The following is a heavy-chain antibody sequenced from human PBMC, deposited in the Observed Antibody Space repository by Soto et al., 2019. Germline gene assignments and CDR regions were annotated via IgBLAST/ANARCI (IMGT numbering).Heavy chain of an antibody. J-gene: IGHJ5*02. CDR1: GGSISSYY. CDR3: ARHYCSSTSCYYLYNQNWFDP. V-gene: IGHV4-59*01. D-gene: IGHD2-2*01. Sequence: SDTLSLTCTVSGGSISSYYWSWIRQPPGKGLEWIGYIYYSGSTNYNPSLKSRVTISVDTSKNQFSLKLSSVTAADTAVYYCARHYCSSTSCYYLYNQNWFDPWGQGTLVTVSS. CDR2: IYYSGST.